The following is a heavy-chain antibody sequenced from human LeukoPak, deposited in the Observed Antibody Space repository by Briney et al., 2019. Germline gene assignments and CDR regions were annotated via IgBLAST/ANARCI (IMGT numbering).Heavy chain of an antibody. D-gene: IGHD1-26*01. CDR2: INPSGGST. CDR1: GYTFTSYY. CDR3: ARGGRWELPRPYAFDI. Sequence: ASVKVSCKASGYTFTSYYMHWVRQAPGQGLEWMGIINPSGGSTSYAQNLQARVTMTTDTSASTAYMELRILRSDDTAVYYCARGGRWELPRPYAFDIWGQGTMVTVSS. J-gene: IGHJ3*02. V-gene: IGHV1-46*01.